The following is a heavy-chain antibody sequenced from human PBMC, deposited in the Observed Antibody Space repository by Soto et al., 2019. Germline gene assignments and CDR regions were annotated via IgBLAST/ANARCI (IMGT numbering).Heavy chain of an antibody. V-gene: IGHV3-33*01. Sequence: GGSLRLSCAASGFTFSSYGMHWVRQAPGKGLEWVAVIWYDGSNKYYADSVKGRFTISRDNSKNTLYLQMNSLSAEDTAVYYCARFTSREPSYDWYMDVWGKGTTVTVSS. CDR3: ARFTSREPSYDWYMDV. D-gene: IGHD3-3*01. CDR1: GFTFSSYG. CDR2: IWYDGSNK. J-gene: IGHJ6*03.